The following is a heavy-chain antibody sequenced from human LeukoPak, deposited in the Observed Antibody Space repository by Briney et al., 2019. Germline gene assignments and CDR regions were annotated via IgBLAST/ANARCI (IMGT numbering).Heavy chain of an antibody. CDR1: GFTFSTSA. CDR3: AAELYGVYTDCCTFHL. V-gene: IGHV1-58*01. Sequence: ASVKVSCKTSGFTFSTSAVQWVRQARGQRLEWIGWIIVGSGATNYARSLQGRFTITRDMSTNTAYMELSSLGSEDSAVYYCAAELYGVYTDCCTFHLWGQGTVVTVSS. J-gene: IGHJ3*01. D-gene: IGHD4-17*01. CDR2: IIVGSGAT.